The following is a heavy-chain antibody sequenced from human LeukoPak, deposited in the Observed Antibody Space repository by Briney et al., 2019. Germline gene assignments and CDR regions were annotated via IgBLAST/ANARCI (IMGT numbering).Heavy chain of an antibody. D-gene: IGHD3-22*01. J-gene: IGHJ3*02. V-gene: IGHV1-18*01. CDR1: GYTFTSYG. CDR3: ARPWYYYDSSGYYLDAFDI. Sequence: GASVKVSCKASGYTFTSYGISWVRQAPGQGLEWMGWISAYNGNTNYAQKLQGRVTMTADTSTSTAYMELRSLRSDDTAVYYCARPWYYYDSSGYYLDAFDIWGQGTMVTVSS. CDR2: ISAYNGNT.